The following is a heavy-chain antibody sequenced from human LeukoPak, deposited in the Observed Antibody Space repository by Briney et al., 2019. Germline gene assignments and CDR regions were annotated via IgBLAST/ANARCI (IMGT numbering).Heavy chain of an antibody. V-gene: IGHV4-34*01. CDR3: ARGWVQRGYSGYVARRGYYFDY. Sequence: SEALFLTCSVHRGSFSGYYWSSIRQPPGKGVEWNQQFNYCGNTNYNPSLKSRVTISVDTSKNQFSLKLSSVTAADTAVYYCARGWVQRGYSGYVARRGYYFDYWGQGTLVTVSS. J-gene: IGHJ4*02. D-gene: IGHD5-12*01. CDR2: FNYCGNT. CDR1: RGSFSGYY.